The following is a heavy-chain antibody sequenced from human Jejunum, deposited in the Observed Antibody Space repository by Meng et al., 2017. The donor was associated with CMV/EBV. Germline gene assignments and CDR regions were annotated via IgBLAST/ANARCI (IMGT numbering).Heavy chain of an antibody. CDR1: GGSISSSGHF. V-gene: IGHV4-39*07. J-gene: IGHJ5*02. D-gene: IGHD3-10*01. CDR2: ISYGGST. CDR3: ARYYYDSGTASRFDP. Sequence: GGSISSSGHFCSWVRQPPGKGLEWIVTISYGGSTYYTPSLKSRVTTSVDTSKNQFSLRLNSVTAADTAVYYCARYYYDSGTASRFDPWGQGTLVTVSS.